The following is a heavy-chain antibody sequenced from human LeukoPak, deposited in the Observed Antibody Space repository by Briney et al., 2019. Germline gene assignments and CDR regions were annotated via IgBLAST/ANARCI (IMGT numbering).Heavy chain of an antibody. CDR3: ARDSKSLLDY. D-gene: IGHD2-2*01. CDR2: ISGSSSYI. V-gene: IGHV3-21*05. J-gene: IGHJ4*02. Sequence: KSGRSLRLSCAASGFTFSSYTMNWVRQAPGKGLEWVSYISGSSSYIYYADSVKGRFTISRDNAKNSLYLQMNSLRAEDTAVYYCARDSKSLLDYWGQGTLVTVSS. CDR1: GFTFSSYT.